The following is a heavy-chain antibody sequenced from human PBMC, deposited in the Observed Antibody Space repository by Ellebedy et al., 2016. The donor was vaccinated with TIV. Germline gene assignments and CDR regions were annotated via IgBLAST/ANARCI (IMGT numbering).Heavy chain of an antibody. Sequence: MPSETLSLTCTVSGDSINKYYWSWIRQPPGKGLEWIGNIHYNGRTSYNPSLKSRATISVDTSKNKFSLELRSVTAADTAVYYCARDSGYSNSWFYWGLGTLVTVSS. D-gene: IGHD6-13*01. CDR1: GDSINKYY. V-gene: IGHV4-59*01. J-gene: IGHJ4*02. CDR3: ARDSGYSNSWFY. CDR2: IHYNGRT.